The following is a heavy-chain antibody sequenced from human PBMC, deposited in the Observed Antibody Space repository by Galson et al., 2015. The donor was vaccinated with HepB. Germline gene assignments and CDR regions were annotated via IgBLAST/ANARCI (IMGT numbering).Heavy chain of an antibody. D-gene: IGHD2-21*02. Sequence: SLRLSCAASGFTFSNYPMSWVRQAPGKGLEWVSSVSGTTGFTNYADSVKGRFTISRDNAKNTLDLQMNSLRVEDTAFYYCAKVPGGRILVTDVSYWRQGTLVTVSS. CDR2: VSGTTGFT. CDR3: AKVPGGRILVTDVSY. V-gene: IGHV3-23*01. CDR1: GFTFSNYP. J-gene: IGHJ4*02.